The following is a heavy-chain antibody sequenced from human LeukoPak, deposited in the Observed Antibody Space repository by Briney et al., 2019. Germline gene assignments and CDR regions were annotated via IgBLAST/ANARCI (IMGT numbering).Heavy chain of an antibody. J-gene: IGHJ4*02. D-gene: IGHD1-1*01. V-gene: IGHV3-7*01. Sequence: GGSLRLSCAASGLTFSIHWMNWVRQAPGKGLECVANINQDGSDKYYVDSVKGRFTISRDNTKNSLYLQMNSLRAEDTAVYYCAKDGESGIQYTQGYFDYWGQGTLVTVSS. CDR3: AKDGESGIQYTQGYFDY. CDR1: GLTFSIHW. CDR2: INQDGSDK.